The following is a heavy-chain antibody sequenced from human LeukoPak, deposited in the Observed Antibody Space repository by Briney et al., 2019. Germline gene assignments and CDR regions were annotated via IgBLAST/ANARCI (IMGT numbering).Heavy chain of an antibody. CDR3: ARVSGSYDAVDY. CDR2: IYGSGGT. J-gene: IGHJ4*02. CDR1: LVSLISGSYY. Sequence: SQTLSLTCIVSLVSLISGSYYWSWLRQPAGKGLEWIGRIYGSGGTDYNPSLKSRVDMSVDPSKRQFSLKLRSVTPTDTAVYFCARVSGSYDAVDYWGQGTLVTVFS. V-gene: IGHV4-61*02. D-gene: IGHD1-26*01.